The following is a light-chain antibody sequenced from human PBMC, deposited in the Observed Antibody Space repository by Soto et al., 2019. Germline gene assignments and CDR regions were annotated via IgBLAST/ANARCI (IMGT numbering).Light chain of an antibody. J-gene: IGKJ1*01. CDR3: LQVYSFPRT. CDR2: AAS. CDR1: QAVPNN. V-gene: IGKV1-9*01. Sequence: DIHLTQSPSFLSASVVDRFTITCLPSQAVPNNMAWFQQKPGKAPQYLIQAASILQSGVPSRFSGSGSGTEFILSINNLQPEDFASYFCLQVYSFPRTFGLGTKVDIK.